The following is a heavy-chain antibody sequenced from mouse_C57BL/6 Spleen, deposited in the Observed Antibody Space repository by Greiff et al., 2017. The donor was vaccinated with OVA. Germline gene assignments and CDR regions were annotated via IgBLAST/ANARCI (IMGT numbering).Heavy chain of an antibody. Sequence: VQLQQSGAELVRPGASVTLSCKASGYTFTDYEMHWVKQTPVHGLEWIGAIDPETGGTAYNQTFKGKAILTADKSSSTAYMELRSLTSEDSAVYYCTRVGSYFDYWGQGTTLTVSS. D-gene: IGHD1-1*01. CDR1: GYTFTDYE. CDR3: TRVGSYFDY. CDR2: IDPETGGT. J-gene: IGHJ2*01. V-gene: IGHV1-15*01.